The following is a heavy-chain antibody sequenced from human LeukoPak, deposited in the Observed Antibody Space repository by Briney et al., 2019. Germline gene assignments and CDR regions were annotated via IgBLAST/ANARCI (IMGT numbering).Heavy chain of an antibody. CDR1: GFTFSSYA. CDR3: ARDVEMATIGFSFDI. D-gene: IGHD5-24*01. CDR2: ISYDGSNK. V-gene: IGHV3-30-3*01. Sequence: PGGSLRLSCAASGFTFSSYAMHWVRQAPGKRLEWVAVISYDGSNKYYADSVKGRFTISRDNSKNTLYLQMNSLRAEDTAVYYCARDVEMATIGFSFDIWGQGTMVTVSS. J-gene: IGHJ3*02.